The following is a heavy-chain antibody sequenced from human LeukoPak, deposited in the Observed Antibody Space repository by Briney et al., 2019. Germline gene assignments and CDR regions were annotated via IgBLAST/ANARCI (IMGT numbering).Heavy chain of an antibody. D-gene: IGHD3-10*01. J-gene: IGHJ4*02. V-gene: IGHV3-33*06. CDR2: IWFDGSEK. CDR3: AKDRGEYYFDS. CDR1: GFMFRSFG. Sequence: GGSLRLSCAASGFMFRSFGMHWVRQTPGKGLEWVAVIWFDGSEKYYADSVKGRSSISRDNSNSTLFLQMTSLRAEDTAIYYCAKDRGEYYFDSWGQGTLVTVSS.